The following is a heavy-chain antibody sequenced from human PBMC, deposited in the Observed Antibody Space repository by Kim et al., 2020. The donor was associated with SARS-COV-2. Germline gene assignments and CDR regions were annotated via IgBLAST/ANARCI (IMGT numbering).Heavy chain of an antibody. Sequence: SETLSLTCAVSGGSISSYYWSWIRQPPGKGLEWIGYIYYSGSTNYNPSLKSRVTISVDTSKNQFSLKLISVTAAATAVYYCARGRSIFGVVTAPFDSCGQGTLVNVSS. CDR3: ARGRSIFGVVTAPFDS. D-gene: IGHD3-3*01. V-gene: IGHV4-59*13. CDR2: IYYSGST. J-gene: IGHJ5*01. CDR1: GGSISSYY.